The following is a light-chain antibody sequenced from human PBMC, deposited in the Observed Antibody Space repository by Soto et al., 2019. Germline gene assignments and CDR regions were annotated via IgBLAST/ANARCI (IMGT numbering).Light chain of an antibody. J-gene: IGLJ2*01. Sequence: QLVLTQPPSVSEAPRQRVTISCSGSSSNIGNNAVNWYQQLPGKAPKLLIYYDDLLPSGVSDRFSGSKSGTSASLGISGLQSEDEADYYCAAWDDSLNGPVFGGGTKVTVL. V-gene: IGLV1-36*01. CDR1: SSNIGNNA. CDR3: AAWDDSLNGPV. CDR2: YDD.